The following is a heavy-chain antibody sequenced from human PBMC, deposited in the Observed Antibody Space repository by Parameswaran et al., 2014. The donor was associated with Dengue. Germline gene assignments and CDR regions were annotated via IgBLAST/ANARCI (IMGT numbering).Heavy chain of an antibody. J-gene: IGHJ6*02. CDR3: ARDYSSWYSYYYYGMDV. V-gene: IGHV3-33*01. CDR2: IWYDGSNK. D-gene: IGHD6-13*01. Sequence: MPGVRQAPGKGLEWVAVIWYDGSNKYYADSVKGRFTISRDNSKNTLYLQMNSLRAEDTAVYYCARDYSSWYSYYYYGMDVWGQGTTVTVSS.